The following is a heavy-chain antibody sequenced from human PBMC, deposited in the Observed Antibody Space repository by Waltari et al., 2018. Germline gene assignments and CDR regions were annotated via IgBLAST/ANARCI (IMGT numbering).Heavy chain of an antibody. D-gene: IGHD3-10*01. CDR3: ASRVNGSGSYYIAFDI. J-gene: IGHJ3*02. Sequence: VQLVQSGAEVKKPGSSVKVSCKASAGTFSSYAISWVRQAPGQGLEWMGGIIPIFGTANYAQKFQGRVTITADESTSTAYMELSSLRSEDTAVYYCASRVNGSGSYYIAFDIWGQGTMVTVSS. V-gene: IGHV1-69*13. CDR1: AGTFSSYA. CDR2: IIPIFGTA.